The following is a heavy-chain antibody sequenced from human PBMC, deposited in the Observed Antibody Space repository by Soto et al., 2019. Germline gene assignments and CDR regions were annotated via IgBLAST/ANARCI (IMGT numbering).Heavy chain of an antibody. CDR1: ECTSRNYW. Sequence: RQSCTVAECTSRNYWMTRYRQDPGKGLEWVANIKQDGSEKYYVDSVKGRFTISRDNAKNSLYLQMNSLRAEDTAVYYCARDREYSYGPIPIDYWGQGTLVTVSS. CDR2: IKQDGSEK. CDR3: ARDREYSYGPIPIDY. D-gene: IGHD5-18*01. J-gene: IGHJ4*02. V-gene: IGHV3-7*01.